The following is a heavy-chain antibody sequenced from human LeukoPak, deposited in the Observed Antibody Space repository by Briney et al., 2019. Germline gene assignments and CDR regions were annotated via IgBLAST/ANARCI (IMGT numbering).Heavy chain of an antibody. D-gene: IGHD6-13*01. CDR1: GGSIRSGNW. J-gene: IGHJ4*02. V-gene: IGHV4-4*01. CDR2: IYHSGST. CDR3: ARNLLAPAGSFDF. Sequence: PAETLSLTCAVSGGSIRSGNWWSWVRQPPGKGLEWIGEIYHSGSTNYNPSLKSRVTISVDKSKNQFSLKLRSVTAADTAVYFCARNLLAPAGSFDFWGQGTLVTVSS.